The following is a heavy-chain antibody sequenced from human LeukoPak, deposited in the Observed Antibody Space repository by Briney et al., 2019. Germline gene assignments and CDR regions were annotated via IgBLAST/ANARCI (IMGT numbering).Heavy chain of an antibody. CDR2: IYPVSSDT. CDR1: GYIFTNYL. J-gene: IGHJ4*02. V-gene: IGHV5-51*01. CDR3: ARGSSTWYFYY. D-gene: IGHD6-13*01. Sequence: GESLKISWKASGYIFTNYLIGWVRQMPREGIGWVGIIYPVSSDTTYSPSFQGQVTISADKSISAAYLQLSSLRASDAAMYYCARGSSTWYFYYWGQGTLVTVSS.